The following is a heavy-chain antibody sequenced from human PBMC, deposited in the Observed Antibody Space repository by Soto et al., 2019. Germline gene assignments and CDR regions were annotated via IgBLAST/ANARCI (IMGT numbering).Heavy chain of an antibody. D-gene: IGHD2-21*02. V-gene: IGHV1-2*02. J-gene: IGHJ5*02. CDR1: GYTFTGYY. CDR3: ARGGVAYCGGDCYRGNWFDP. CDR2: INPNSGGT. Sequence: GASVKGSCKASGYTFTGYYMHWVRQGPGQGLGWMGWINPNSGGTNYAQKFQGRVTMTRDTSISTAYMELSRLRSDDTAVCYCARGGVAYCGGDCYRGNWFDPWGQGTLVTVSS.